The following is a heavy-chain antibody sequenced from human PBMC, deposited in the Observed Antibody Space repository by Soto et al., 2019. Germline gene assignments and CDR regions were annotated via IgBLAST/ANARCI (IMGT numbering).Heavy chain of an antibody. J-gene: IGHJ4*02. Sequence: SETLSLTCTVSGGSISTYYWSWIRQPPGKGLEWIGYIYYNGHTDYNPSLQSRVTISVDTSKSQFSLKLTSVTAADTALYYCARVQSPYYDRAFDYWGQGTLVTVSS. CDR3: ARVQSPYYDRAFDY. V-gene: IGHV4-59*08. CDR2: IYYNGHT. D-gene: IGHD3-16*01. CDR1: GGSISTYY.